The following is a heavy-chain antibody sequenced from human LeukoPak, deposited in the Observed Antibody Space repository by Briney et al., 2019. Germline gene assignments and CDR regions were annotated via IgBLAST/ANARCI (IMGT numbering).Heavy chain of an antibody. J-gene: IGHJ4*02. CDR1: GGSISSSSYY. Sequence: SETLSLTCTVSGGSISSSSYYWGWIHQPPGKGLEWIGSIYYSGSTYYNPSLKSRVTISVDASKNQFSLKLSSVTAADTAVYYCARHSSSWYVDYWGQGTLVTVSS. V-gene: IGHV4-39*01. CDR2: IYYSGST. D-gene: IGHD6-13*01. CDR3: ARHSSSWYVDY.